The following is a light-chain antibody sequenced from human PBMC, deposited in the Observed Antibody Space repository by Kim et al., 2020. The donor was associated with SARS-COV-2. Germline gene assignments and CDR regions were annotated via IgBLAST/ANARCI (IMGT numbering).Light chain of an antibody. Sequence: GQAITICCTGTSSGVSSYQYCYWHHQQPATDPNLKNNDHRNRPAAVSYRFSGSKSGNTASMTIFGPQAEDDDYYYCSSYTSNSTVFGAGTKVTVL. CDR1: SSGVSSYQY. CDR2: DHR. V-gene: IGLV2-14*03. CDR3: SSYTSNSTV. J-gene: IGLJ1*01.